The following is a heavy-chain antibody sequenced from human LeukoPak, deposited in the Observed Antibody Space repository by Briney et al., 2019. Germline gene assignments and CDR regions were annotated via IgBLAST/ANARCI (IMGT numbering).Heavy chain of an antibody. V-gene: IGHV4-59*01. D-gene: IGHD3-10*01. CDR1: GVSINDFY. CDR3: TKVGLSGLFDY. CDR2: IYYDGST. Sequence: SETLSLACTVSGVSINDFYWTRIRQSPGNGLKWIGYIYYDGSTDYNPSLKSRVTMSIDTSRSQFSLKLNSVTAADTAVYYCTKVGLSGLFDYWGQGALVTVSS. J-gene: IGHJ4*02.